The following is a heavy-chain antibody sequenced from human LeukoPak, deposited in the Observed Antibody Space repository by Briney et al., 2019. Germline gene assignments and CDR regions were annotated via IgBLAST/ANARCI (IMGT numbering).Heavy chain of an antibody. Sequence: SETLSLTCAVYGGSFSGYYWSWIRQSPGKGLEWIGYVYYSGTTNYNPSLKSRVTISVDTSKNQFSPQLRSVTAADTAVYYCAREDPQTRVPEGMDVWGQGTTVTVSS. V-gene: IGHV4-59*01. D-gene: IGHD4/OR15-4a*01. CDR1: GGSFSGYY. CDR3: AREDPQTRVPEGMDV. CDR2: VYYSGTT. J-gene: IGHJ6*02.